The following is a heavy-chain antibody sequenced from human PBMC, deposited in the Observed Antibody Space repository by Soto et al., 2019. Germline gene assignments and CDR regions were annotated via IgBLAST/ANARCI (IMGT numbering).Heavy chain of an antibody. CDR3: ARHFTYYDSSGYDYYYYGMDV. V-gene: IGHV5-51*01. CDR2: IYPGDSDT. D-gene: IGHD3-22*01. J-gene: IGHJ6*02. CDR1: GYSFASYW. Sequence: PEESLKISCKGSGYSFASYWIGWVRQMPGKGLEWMGIIYPGDSDTRYSPSFQGQVTISADKSISTAYLQWSSLKASDTAMYYCARHFTYYDSSGYDYYYYGMDVWGQGTTVTVS.